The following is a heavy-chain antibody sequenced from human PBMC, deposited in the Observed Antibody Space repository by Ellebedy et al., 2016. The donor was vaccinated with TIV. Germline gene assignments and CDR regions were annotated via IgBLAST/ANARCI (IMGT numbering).Heavy chain of an antibody. CDR2: IYYSGSA. CDR1: GGSISNSDYY. V-gene: IGHV4-39*07. D-gene: IGHD2-15*01. J-gene: IGHJ4*02. CDR3: ARGSGGTQNGAFDS. Sequence: MPSETLSLTCTVSGGSISNSDYYWNWIRQPPGKGLEWIGSIYYSGSAYYNPSLKSRVTVSVDTSKNQFSLNLSSVTAADTAVYYCARGSGGTQNGAFDSWGQGTLVTVSS.